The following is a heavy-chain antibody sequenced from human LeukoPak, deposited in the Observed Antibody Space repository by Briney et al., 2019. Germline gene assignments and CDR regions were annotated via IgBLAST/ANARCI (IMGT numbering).Heavy chain of an antibody. D-gene: IGHD6-19*01. Sequence: SVKVSCKASGGTFSSYAISWVRQAPGQGLEWMGRIIPIFGIANYAQKFQGRVTITADKSTSTAYMELRSLRSDDTAVYYCARGSVAVDPSGWFDPWGQGTLVTVSS. CDR1: GGTFSSYA. V-gene: IGHV1-69*04. CDR3: ARGSVAVDPSGWFDP. J-gene: IGHJ5*02. CDR2: IIPIFGIA.